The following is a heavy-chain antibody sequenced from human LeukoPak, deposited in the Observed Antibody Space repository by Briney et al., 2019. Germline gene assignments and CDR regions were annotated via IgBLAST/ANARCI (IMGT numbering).Heavy chain of an antibody. J-gene: IGHJ5*02. CDR1: GGSFSGYY. V-gene: IGHV4-34*01. D-gene: IGHD3-3*01. Sequence: SETLSLTCAVYGGSFSGYYWSWIRQPPGKGLECIGEINHSGSTNYNPSLKSRVTISVDTSKNQFSLKLSSVTAADTAVYYCARADFYYDFWSGYYPRNWFDPWGQGTLVTVSS. CDR3: ARADFYYDFWSGYYPRNWFDP. CDR2: INHSGST.